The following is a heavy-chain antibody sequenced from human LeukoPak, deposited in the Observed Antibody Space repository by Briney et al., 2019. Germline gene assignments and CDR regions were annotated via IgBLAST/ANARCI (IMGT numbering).Heavy chain of an antibody. CDR2: IKQDGSEK. D-gene: IGHD4-17*01. J-gene: IGHJ4*02. V-gene: IGHV3-7*01. Sequence: GGSLRLSCAASGFTFSSYWMSWVRQAPGKGLEWVANIKQDGSEKYYVDSVKGRFTISRDNAKNSLYLQMNSLRAEDTAVYYCARDYGDYVGENFDYWGQGTLVTVSS. CDR1: GFTFSSYW. CDR3: ARDYGDYVGENFDY.